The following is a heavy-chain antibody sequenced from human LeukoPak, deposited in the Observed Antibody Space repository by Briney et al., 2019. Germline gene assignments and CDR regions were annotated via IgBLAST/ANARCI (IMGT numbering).Heavy chain of an antibody. CDR3: AKDFLWGQQLAGAFDY. CDR1: GFTFSSYA. Sequence: GRSLRLSCAASGFTFSSYAMHWVRQAPGKGLEWVAVISYDGSNKYYADSVKGRFTISRDNSKNTLYLQMNSLRAEDTAVYYCAKDFLWGQQLAGAFDYWGQGTLVTVSS. J-gene: IGHJ4*02. D-gene: IGHD6-13*01. V-gene: IGHV3-30*04. CDR2: ISYDGSNK.